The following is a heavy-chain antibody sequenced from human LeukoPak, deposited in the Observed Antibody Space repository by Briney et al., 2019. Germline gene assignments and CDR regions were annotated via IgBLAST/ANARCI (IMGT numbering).Heavy chain of an antibody. J-gene: IGHJ4*02. Sequence: ASVKVSCKYTYTVHNIHWVRRAPGQGLEWVGWINPIRGDATYAQKFQGRVTMTRDMSIRTAYMDLSRLTFDDAATYYCVVSVQAAAIPAFDCWGQRTQVTVSS. D-gene: IGHD3-22*01. CDR3: VVSVQAAAIPAFDC. V-gene: IGHV1-2*02. CDR1: YTYTVHN. CDR2: INPIRGDA.